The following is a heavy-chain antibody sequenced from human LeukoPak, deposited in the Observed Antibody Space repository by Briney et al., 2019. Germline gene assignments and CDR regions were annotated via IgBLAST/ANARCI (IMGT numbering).Heavy chain of an antibody. CDR2: IRSKAYGGTT. V-gene: IGHV3-49*04. CDR1: GFTFSSYA. CDR3: TRDHPPSYYYDSSGYQFDY. Sequence: PGGSLRLSCAASGFTFSSYAMSWVRQAPGKGLEWVGFIRSKAYGGTTEYAASVKGRFTISRDDSKSIAYLQMNSLKTEDTAVYYCTRDHPPSYYYDSSGYQFDYWGQGTLVTVSS. D-gene: IGHD3-22*01. J-gene: IGHJ4*02.